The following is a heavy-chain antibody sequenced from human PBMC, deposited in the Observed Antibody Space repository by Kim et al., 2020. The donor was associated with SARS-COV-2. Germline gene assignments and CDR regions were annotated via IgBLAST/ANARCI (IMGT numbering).Heavy chain of an antibody. V-gene: IGHV3-33*06. Sequence: GGSLRLSCAASGFTFSSYGMHWVRQAPGKGLEWVAVIWYDGSNKYYADSVKGRFTISRDNSKNTLYLQMNSLRAEDTAVYYCAKVGYGGNWDYYYYGMDVWGQGTTVTVSS. J-gene: IGHJ6*02. CDR2: IWYDGSNK. CDR1: GFTFSSYG. CDR3: AKVGYGGNWDYYYYGMDV. D-gene: IGHD2-15*01.